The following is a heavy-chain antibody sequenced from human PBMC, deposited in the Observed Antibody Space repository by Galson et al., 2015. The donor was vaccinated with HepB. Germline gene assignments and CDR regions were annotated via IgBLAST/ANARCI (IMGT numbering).Heavy chain of an antibody. D-gene: IGHD3-22*01. CDR2: IYYSGST. Sequence: LSLTCTVSGGSISSGDYYWSWIRQPPGKGLEWIGYIYYSGSTYYNPSLKSRVTISVDTSKNQFSLKLSSVTAADTAVYYCARDRGSSGYYSGGWKFDLWGRGTLVTVSS. J-gene: IGHJ2*01. V-gene: IGHV4-30-4*01. CDR3: ARDRGSSGYYSGGWKFDL. CDR1: GGSISSGDYY.